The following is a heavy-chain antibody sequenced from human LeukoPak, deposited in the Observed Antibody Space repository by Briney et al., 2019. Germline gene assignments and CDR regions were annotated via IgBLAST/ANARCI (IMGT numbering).Heavy chain of an antibody. CDR3: AKAEGLQLWLGSDY. D-gene: IGHD5-18*01. Sequence: GSLRLSCAASGFTFRNYAMSWVRQAPGKGLEWVSAISGSGDSTSYADSVKGRFTVSRDKSKNTLYLQMNSLRAEDTAVYYCAKAEGLQLWLGSDYWGQGTLVTVSS. V-gene: IGHV3-23*01. J-gene: IGHJ4*02. CDR1: GFTFRNYA. CDR2: ISGSGDST.